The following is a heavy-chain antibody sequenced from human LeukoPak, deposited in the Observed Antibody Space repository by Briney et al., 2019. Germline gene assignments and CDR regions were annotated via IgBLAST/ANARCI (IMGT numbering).Heavy chain of an antibody. D-gene: IGHD3-10*01. V-gene: IGHV3-33*01. CDR2: IWFDGNNK. CDR3: ARASGPFDY. J-gene: IGHJ4*02. Sequence: GRSLRLSCAASGFTFSTYGMHRVRQAPGKGLEWVAVIWFDGNNKYYSDSVKGRFTISRDNSKNTLYLQMNSLRAGDTAVYSCARASGPFDYWGQGTLVTVSS. CDR1: GFTFSTYG.